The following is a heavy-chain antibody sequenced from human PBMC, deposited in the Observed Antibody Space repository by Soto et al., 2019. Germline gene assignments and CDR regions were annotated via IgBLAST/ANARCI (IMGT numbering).Heavy chain of an antibody. V-gene: IGHV3-15*07. CDR1: GFTFNAAW. CDR3: TTDGAQYDSDGDYYEGRN. Sequence: EVQLVESGGGLVKPGGSLRLSCAASGFTFNAAWLNWVRRSPGKGLEWVGRIKSKKDGETSDYAAPVKGRFTVSRDDSKNTLYLQMSSLKTEDTAVYYCTTDGAQYDSDGDYYEGRNWGQGTLVTVSS. J-gene: IGHJ4*02. D-gene: IGHD3-22*01. CDR2: IKSKKDGETS.